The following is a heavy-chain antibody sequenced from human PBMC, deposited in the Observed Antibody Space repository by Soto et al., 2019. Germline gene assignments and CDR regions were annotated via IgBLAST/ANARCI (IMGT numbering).Heavy chain of an antibody. Sequence: SETLSLTCTVSGGSISSSSYYWGWIRQPPGKGLEWIGSIYYSGSTYYNPSLKSRVTISVDTSKNQFSLKLSSVTAADTAVYYCARSDVWGSYRPYYFDYWGQGTLVTVSS. J-gene: IGHJ4*02. CDR3: ARSDVWGSYRPYYFDY. CDR2: IYYSGST. D-gene: IGHD3-16*02. CDR1: GGSISSSSYY. V-gene: IGHV4-39*01.